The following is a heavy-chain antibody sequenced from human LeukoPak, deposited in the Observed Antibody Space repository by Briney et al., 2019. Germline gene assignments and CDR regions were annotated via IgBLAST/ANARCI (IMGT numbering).Heavy chain of an antibody. CDR2: IGGSAGGSI. CDR1: GFTFSSYA. D-gene: IGHD1-26*01. CDR3: ARGGIVGATTRWFDP. J-gene: IGHJ5*02. Sequence: GGSLRLSCAASGFTFSSYATNWVRQAPGKGLGWVSIIGGSAGGSIYYADAVEGRFTISRDNSKNTLHLQMNSLRAEDTAVYYCARGGIVGATTRWFDPWGQGTQVTVSS. V-gene: IGHV3-23*01.